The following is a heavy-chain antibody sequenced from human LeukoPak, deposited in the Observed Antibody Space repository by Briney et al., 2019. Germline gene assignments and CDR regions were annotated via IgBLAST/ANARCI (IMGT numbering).Heavy chain of an antibody. J-gene: IGHJ4*02. Sequence: PGGSLRLSCTGSGFTFGIYAMTWVRQAPGKGLEWVSVITGNSGLIDYADSVKGRFTISRDNDRNTLYLQMTTLRAEDTAIYFCAKDRTPDGFYSIDYWGQGVLVTVSS. V-gene: IGHV3-23*01. CDR2: ITGNSGLI. CDR1: GFTFGIYA. D-gene: IGHD2-15*01. CDR3: AKDRTPDGFYSIDY.